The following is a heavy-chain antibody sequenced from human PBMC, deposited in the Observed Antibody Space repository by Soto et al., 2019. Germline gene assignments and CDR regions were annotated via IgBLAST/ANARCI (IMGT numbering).Heavy chain of an antibody. V-gene: IGHV1-18*04. CDR3: ARAHPLSITGTHWWFDP. CDR1: GYTFTSYG. D-gene: IGHD1-7*01. Sequence: ASVKVSCKASGYTFTSYGISWVRQAPGQGLEWMGWISAYNGNTNYAQKLQGRVTMTTDTSTSTAYMELRSLRSDDTAVYYCARAHPLSITGTHWWFDPWGQVTLVTVSS. J-gene: IGHJ5*02. CDR2: ISAYNGNT.